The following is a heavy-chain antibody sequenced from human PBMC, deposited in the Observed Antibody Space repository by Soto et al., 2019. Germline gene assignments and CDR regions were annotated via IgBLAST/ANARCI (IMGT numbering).Heavy chain of an antibody. CDR2: ISYDGSNK. D-gene: IGHD2-2*01. CDR3: ARGPSSLTRFDY. J-gene: IGHJ4*02. Sequence: GGSLRLSCAASGFTFSSYAMHWVRQAPGKGLEWVAVISYDGSNKYYTDSVKGRFTISRDNSRNTLYLQMNSLRAEDTAVYYCARGPSSLTRFDYWGQGTLVTVSS. CDR1: GFTFSSYA. V-gene: IGHV3-30-3*01.